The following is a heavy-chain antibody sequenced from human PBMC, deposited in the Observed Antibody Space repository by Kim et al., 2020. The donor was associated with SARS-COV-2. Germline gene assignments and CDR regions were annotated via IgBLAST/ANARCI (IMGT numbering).Heavy chain of an antibody. CDR2: IYYSGST. CDR3: ARDRSYDSSGYYGFDY. J-gene: IGHJ4*02. V-gene: IGHV4-59*13. Sequence: SETLSLTCTVSGGSISSYYWSWIRQPPGKGLEWIGYIYYSGSTNYNPSLKSRVTISVDTSKNQFSLKLSSVTAADTAVYYCARDRSYDSSGYYGFDYWGQGTLVTVSS. CDR1: GGSISSYY. D-gene: IGHD3-22*01.